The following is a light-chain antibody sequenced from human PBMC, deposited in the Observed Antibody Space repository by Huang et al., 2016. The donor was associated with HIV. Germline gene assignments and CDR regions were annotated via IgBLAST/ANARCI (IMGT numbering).Light chain of an antibody. J-gene: IGKJ1*01. CDR1: QDIGND. CDR2: SAS. V-gene: IGKV1-6*01. Sequence: AIQMTQSPASLSASVGDRVTITCRASQDIGNDLGWYQQRLGKAPKLLVSSASHLQSGVPSRFTDSGSATHFTLTISGLQPEDFATYYCLQDYVYPWTFGQGTEVEI. CDR3: LQDYVYPWT.